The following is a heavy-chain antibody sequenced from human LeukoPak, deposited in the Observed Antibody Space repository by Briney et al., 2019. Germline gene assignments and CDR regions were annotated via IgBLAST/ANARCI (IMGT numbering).Heavy chain of an antibody. CDR2: ISYDGSNK. Sequence: LXXXCXXSGFTFXSYAMHWVRQAPGKGLEWVAVISYDGSNKYYADSVKGRFTISRDNSKNTLYLQMNSLRAEDTAVYYCARAQLGAFDIWGQGTMVTVSS. CDR3: ARAQLGAFDI. D-gene: IGHD6-6*01. CDR1: GFTFXSYA. J-gene: IGHJ3*02. V-gene: IGHV3-30*04.